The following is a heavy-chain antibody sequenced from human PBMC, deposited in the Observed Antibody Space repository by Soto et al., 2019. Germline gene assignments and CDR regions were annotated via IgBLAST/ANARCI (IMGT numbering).Heavy chain of an antibody. J-gene: IGHJ4*02. V-gene: IGHV3-30-3*01. CDR2: VSFDGVNK. CDR1: GFTLNTYS. D-gene: IGHD6-13*01. CDR3: ARDPDLIEAAGNYFDY. Sequence: GGSLRLSCSVSGFTLNTYSMHWVRQAPGKGLEWVAVVSFDGVNKHDSDSVKGRFTISRDIAKNMLYLQMTSLRLEDTALYYCARDPDLIEAAGNYFDYWGQGTLVTVSS.